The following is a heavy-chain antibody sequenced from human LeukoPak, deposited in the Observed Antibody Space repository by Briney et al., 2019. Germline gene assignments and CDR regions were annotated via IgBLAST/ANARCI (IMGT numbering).Heavy chain of an antibody. CDR3: AKGTGDYGMDV. V-gene: IGHV3-30*18. CDR1: GFTFSSYG. J-gene: IGHJ6*02. D-gene: IGHD3-10*01. CDR2: ISYDGSNK. Sequence: GGSLRLSCAASGFTFSSYGMHWVRQAPGKGLEWVAVISYDGSNKYYADSVKGRFTISRDNSKNTLYLQMNSLRAGDTAVYYCAKGTGDYGMDVWGQGTTVTVSS.